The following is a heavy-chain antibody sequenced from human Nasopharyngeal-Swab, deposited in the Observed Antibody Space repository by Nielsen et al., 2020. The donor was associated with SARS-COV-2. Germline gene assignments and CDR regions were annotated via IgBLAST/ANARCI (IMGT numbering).Heavy chain of an antibody. CDR3: ARELSSVPAASWYFDL. D-gene: IGHD2-2*01. V-gene: IGHV3-7*01. Sequence: GESLKISCAASGFTFSSYWMSWVRQAPGKGLEWVANIKQDGSEKYYVDSVKGRFTISRYNAKNSLYLQMNSLRAEDTAVYYCARELSSVPAASWYFDLWGRGTLITVSS. J-gene: IGHJ2*01. CDR2: IKQDGSEK. CDR1: GFTFSSYW.